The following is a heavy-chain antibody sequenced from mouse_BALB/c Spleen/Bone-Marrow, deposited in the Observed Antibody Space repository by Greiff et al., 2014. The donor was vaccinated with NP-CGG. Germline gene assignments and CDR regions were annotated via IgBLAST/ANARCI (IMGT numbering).Heavy chain of an antibody. Sequence: VQLQQPGPELVKPGASVKLSCKASGYTFTGYNMHWVKQSHGQSLEWIGYIYPYNGGTGYNEKFKSKATLTIDKSSSTAYMELSSLTSEDSAVYYCARLGRDYWGQGTTLTVSS. CDR2: IYPYNGGT. D-gene: IGHD4-1*01. V-gene: IGHV1S29*02. CDR1: GYTFTGYN. CDR3: ARLGRDY. J-gene: IGHJ2*01.